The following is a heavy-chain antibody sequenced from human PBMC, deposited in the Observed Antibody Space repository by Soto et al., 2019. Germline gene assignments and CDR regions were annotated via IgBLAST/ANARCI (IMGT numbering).Heavy chain of an antibody. J-gene: IGHJ4*02. V-gene: IGHV4-34*01. CDR2: IDHSGST. Sequence: ETLSLTCAVYGGSFSGYYWTWIRHSPGKGLEWLGEIDHSGSTNYNPSLKSRVTMSVDTSKNQFSLKMNSVTAADTARYYCARAGVGAAKTFDSWGQGIRVTVSS. CDR3: ARAGVGAAKTFDS. D-gene: IGHD6-13*01. CDR1: GGSFSGYY.